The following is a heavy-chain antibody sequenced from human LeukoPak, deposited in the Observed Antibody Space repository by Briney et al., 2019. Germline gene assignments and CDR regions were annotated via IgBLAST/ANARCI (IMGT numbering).Heavy chain of an antibody. Sequence: ASVKVSCKASGYTFTSYGIGWVRQAPGQGLEWMGWISAYNGNTNYAQKLQGRVTMTTDTSTSTAYMELRSLGSDDTAVYYCARVGGEGTYYYDSSGPIDYWGQGTLVTVSS. CDR2: ISAYNGNT. J-gene: IGHJ4*02. D-gene: IGHD3-22*01. V-gene: IGHV1-18*01. CDR1: GYTFTSYG. CDR3: ARVGGEGTYYYDSSGPIDY.